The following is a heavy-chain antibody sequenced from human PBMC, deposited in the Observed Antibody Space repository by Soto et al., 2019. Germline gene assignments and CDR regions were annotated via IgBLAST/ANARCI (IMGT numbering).Heavy chain of an antibody. V-gene: IGHV4-31*02. J-gene: IGHJ4*01. D-gene: IGHD6-19*01. Sequence: WTWIRQHPRKGLEWIGYIYYSGNTFYNPPLKSRVSISVDTSKNQFSLNLTSVTAADTAVFYCARADWSGWIDYWGHGTLVTVSS. CDR2: IYYSGNT. CDR3: ARADWSGWIDY.